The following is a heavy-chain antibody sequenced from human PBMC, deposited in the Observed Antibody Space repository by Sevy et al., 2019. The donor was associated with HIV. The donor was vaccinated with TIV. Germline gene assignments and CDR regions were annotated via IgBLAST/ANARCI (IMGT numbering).Heavy chain of an antibody. CDR2: IQYDGSNK. Sequence: GGSLRLSCAASGFSFSSYGMHWVRQAPGKGLEWMSYIQYDGSNKDYADSVKGRFTISRDNSKNTLYLQMNSLRVEDRVEFNCVKEGGGGGGDHWGQGTLVTVSS. J-gene: IGHJ4*02. D-gene: IGHD3-16*01. CDR1: GFSFSSYG. CDR3: VKEGGGGGGDH. V-gene: IGHV3-30*02.